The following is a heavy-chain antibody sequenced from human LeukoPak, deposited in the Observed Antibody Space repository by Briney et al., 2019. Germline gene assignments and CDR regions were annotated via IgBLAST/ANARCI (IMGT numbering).Heavy chain of an antibody. D-gene: IGHD2-15*01. Sequence: PSETLSLTCAVYGGSFSGYYWSWIRQPPGKGLEWIGEINHSGSTNYNPSLKSRVTISVDTPKNQFSLKLSSVTAADTAVYYCARSSLVVVVAATPRFDYWGKGTLVTVSS. CDR1: GGSFSGYY. CDR2: INHSGST. V-gene: IGHV4-34*01. CDR3: ARSSLVVVVAATPRFDY. J-gene: IGHJ4*02.